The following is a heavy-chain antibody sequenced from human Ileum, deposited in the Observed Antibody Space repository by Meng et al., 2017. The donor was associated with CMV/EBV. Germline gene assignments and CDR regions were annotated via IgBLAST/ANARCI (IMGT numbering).Heavy chain of an antibody. Sequence: SETLSLTCAVYGGSFSDYYWSWIRQPPGKGLEWIGEINHSGSTNYNPSLKSRVTISVDTSKKQFSLNLNSVTAADTAVYYCARKPNKSSTSLGPWGQGTLVTVSS. CDR1: GGSFSDYY. J-gene: IGHJ5*02. CDR3: ARKPNKSSTSLGP. V-gene: IGHV4-34*01. D-gene: IGHD2-2*01. CDR2: INHSGST.